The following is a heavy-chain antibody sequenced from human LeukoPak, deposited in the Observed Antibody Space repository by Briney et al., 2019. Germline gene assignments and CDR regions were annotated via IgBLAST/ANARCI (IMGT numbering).Heavy chain of an antibody. Sequence: ASVNVSCKASGYTFTNYFMHWVRQAPGQGLEWMGIINPSGGSTSYAQKFQGRVTMTRDTSTSTAYMELSNLRSEDTAVYYCARDAFLSGSLSPVDYWGQGSLVTVSS. D-gene: IGHD5-12*01. V-gene: IGHV1-46*01. CDR1: GYTFTNYF. CDR2: INPSGGST. CDR3: ARDAFLSGSLSPVDY. J-gene: IGHJ4*02.